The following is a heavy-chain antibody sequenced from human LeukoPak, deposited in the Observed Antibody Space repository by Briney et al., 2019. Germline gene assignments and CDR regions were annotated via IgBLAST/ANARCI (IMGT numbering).Heavy chain of an antibody. CDR3: AKGESHYFDY. V-gene: IGHV3-30*02. CDR1: RFTFSSYG. Sequence: PGGSLRLSCAASRFTFSSYGMHWVRQAPDKGLEWVAFIRYDGSNKYYADSVKGRFTISRDNSKNTLYLQMNSLRAEDTAVYYCAKGESHYFDYWGQGTLVTVSS. CDR2: IRYDGSNK. J-gene: IGHJ4*02.